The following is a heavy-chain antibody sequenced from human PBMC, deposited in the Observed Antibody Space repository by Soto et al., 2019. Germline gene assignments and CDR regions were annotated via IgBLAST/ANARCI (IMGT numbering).Heavy chain of an antibody. CDR3: ARVLRGYSNSYQPFCYVMDI. V-gene: IGHV1-2*04. CDR1: GYTFTGYY. Sequence: ASVKVSCKDSGYTFTGYYMPWVRQAPGXGLEWMGWINPNSGGTNYAQKFQGWVTMTRDTSISTAYMELSRLRSDDTAVYYCARVLRGYSNSYQPFCYVMDIPGQCTMFIV. D-gene: IGHD6-13*01. CDR2: INPNSGGT. J-gene: IGHJ3*02.